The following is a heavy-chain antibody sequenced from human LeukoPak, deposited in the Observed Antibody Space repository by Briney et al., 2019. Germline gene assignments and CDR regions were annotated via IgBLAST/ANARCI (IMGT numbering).Heavy chain of an antibody. V-gene: IGHV3-23*01. CDR3: VREYWYFDL. CDR2: ITGGGDSA. CDR1: GFTFSSHA. J-gene: IGHJ2*01. Sequence: GGSLRLSCGASGFTFSSHAMSWVRQTPERGLEWVSAITGGGDSAYYPDSVKGRFTISRDNSKNTLYLQMNSLTAEDTAVYYCVREYWYFDLWGRGTLVTVSS.